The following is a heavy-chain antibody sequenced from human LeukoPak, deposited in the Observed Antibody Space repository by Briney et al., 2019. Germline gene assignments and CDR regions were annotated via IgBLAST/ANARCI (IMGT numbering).Heavy chain of an antibody. J-gene: IGHJ3*02. CDR2: IFDSGST. CDR3: ARDPGLTIDAFDI. CDR1: GGSISSYSYY. D-gene: IGHD3-3*01. Sequence: SETLSLTCTVSGGSISSYSYYWGWIRQPPGKGLEWIASIFDSGSTYYHPSLKSRATVSVDTSKNQFSLKLSSVTAADTAVYHCARDPGLTIDAFDIWGQGTMVTVSS. V-gene: IGHV4-39*07.